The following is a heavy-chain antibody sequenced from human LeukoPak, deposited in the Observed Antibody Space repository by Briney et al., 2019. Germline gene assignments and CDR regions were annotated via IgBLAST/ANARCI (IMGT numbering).Heavy chain of an antibody. CDR1: GFTLSSYW. Sequence: GGSLRLSCAASGFTLSSYWMSWVRQAPGKGLEWVANIKQDGSERYYVDSVKGRFTISRDNAKNSLYLQMNSLRAEDTAVYYCARVKSGDYYDSSGYYLHYYMDVWGKGTTVTVSS. V-gene: IGHV3-7*01. CDR3: ARVKSGDYYDSSGYYLHYYMDV. D-gene: IGHD3-22*01. CDR2: IKQDGSER. J-gene: IGHJ6*03.